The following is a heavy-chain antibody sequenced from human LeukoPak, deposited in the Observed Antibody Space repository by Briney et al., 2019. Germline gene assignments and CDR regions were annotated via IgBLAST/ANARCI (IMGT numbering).Heavy chain of an antibody. CDR3: AVWFGDNPYYYFDY. J-gene: IGHJ4*02. Sequence: KPSETLSLTCTVSGGSISSYYWSWIRQPPGKGLEWIGYIYYSGSTNYNPSLKSRVTISVDTSKNQFSLKLSSVTAADTAVYYCAVWFGDNPYYYFDYWGQGTLVTVSS. D-gene: IGHD3-10*01. V-gene: IGHV4-59*01. CDR2: IYYSGST. CDR1: GGSISSYY.